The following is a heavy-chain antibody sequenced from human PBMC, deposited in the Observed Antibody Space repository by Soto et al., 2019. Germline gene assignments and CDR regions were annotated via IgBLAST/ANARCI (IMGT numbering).Heavy chain of an antibody. J-gene: IGHJ5*02. V-gene: IGHV4-39*01. CDR2: IYYSGST. CDR1: GGSISSSSYY. CDR3: ARLVRSGWYTDWFDP. D-gene: IGHD6-19*01. Sequence: SETLSLTCTVSGGSISSSSYYWGWIRQPPGKGLEWIGSIYYSGSTYYNPSLKSRVTISVDTSKNQFSLKLSSVTAADTAVYYCARLVRSGWYTDWFDPWGQGTLVTVS.